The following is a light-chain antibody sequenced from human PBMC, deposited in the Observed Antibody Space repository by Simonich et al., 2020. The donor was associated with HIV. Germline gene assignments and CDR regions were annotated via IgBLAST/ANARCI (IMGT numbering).Light chain of an antibody. J-gene: IGKJ4*01. V-gene: IGKV1-8*01. Sequence: IQMTQSPSSLSASTGDRVTITCRASQSINSYLAWYQQKPGKAPNLLIYAASTLQSGVPSRFTGSKSGTNFTLTISCLQSEDFAHYYCQQYHAYPLSFGGGTKVEIK. CDR3: QQYHAYPLS. CDR1: QSINSY. CDR2: AAS.